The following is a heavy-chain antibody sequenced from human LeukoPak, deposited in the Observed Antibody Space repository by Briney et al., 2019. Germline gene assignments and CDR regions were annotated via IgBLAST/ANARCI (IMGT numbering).Heavy chain of an antibody. V-gene: IGHV1-2*02. CDR1: GYTFTGYY. J-gene: IGHJ4*02. Sequence: ASVKVSCKASGYTFTGYYMHWVRQAPGQGLEWMGWINPNSGGTNYAQKFQGRVTMTRDTSISTAYMELRSLRSDDTAVYYCARGFGRVVVTDFDYWGQGTLVTVSS. D-gene: IGHD2-21*02. CDR3: ARGFGRVVVTDFDY. CDR2: INPNSGGT.